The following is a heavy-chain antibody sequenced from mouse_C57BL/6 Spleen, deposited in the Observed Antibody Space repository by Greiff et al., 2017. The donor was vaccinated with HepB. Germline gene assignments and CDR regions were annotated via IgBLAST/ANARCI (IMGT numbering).Heavy chain of an antibody. D-gene: IGHD2-3*01. CDR1: GYTFTSYW. J-gene: IGHJ3*01. CDR3: ARYGDGYYRFAY. CDR2: IYPGSGST. Sequence: QVQLKQPGAELVKPGASVKMSCKASGYTFTSYWITWVKQRPGQGLEWIGDIYPGSGSTNYNEKFKSKATLTVDTSSSTAYMQLSSLTSEDSAVYYCARYGDGYYRFAYWGQGTLVTVSA. V-gene: IGHV1-55*01.